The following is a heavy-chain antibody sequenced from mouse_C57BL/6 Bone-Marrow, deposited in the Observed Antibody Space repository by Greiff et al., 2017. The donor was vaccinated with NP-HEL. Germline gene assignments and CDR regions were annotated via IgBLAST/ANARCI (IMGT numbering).Heavy chain of an antibody. J-gene: IGHJ4*01. CDR2: IRSKSNNYAT. CDR3: VRPTEEDMGY. Sequence: EVMLVESGGGLVQPKGSLKLSCAASGFSFNTYAMNWVRQAPGKGLEWVARIRSKSNNYATYYADSVKDRFTISRDNSESMLYLQMNSLKSEDTAMYYCVRPTEEDMGYWGQGNSVPVSS. CDR1: GFSFNTYA. D-gene: IGHD1-1*01. V-gene: IGHV10-1*01.